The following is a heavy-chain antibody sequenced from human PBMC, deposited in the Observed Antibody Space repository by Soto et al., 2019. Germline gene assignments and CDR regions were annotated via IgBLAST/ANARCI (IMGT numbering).Heavy chain of an antibody. Sequence: QVQLQESGPGLVKPSETLSLTCTVSGCSISSYYWTWIRQTPGKGLEWMGYISDSGSTNYNPSLKRRVTISVATSKNQFSLKLRSVTAADTAVYYCAREGYSSGWNDFWGQGILVTVSS. D-gene: IGHD6-19*01. CDR2: ISDSGST. J-gene: IGHJ4*02. CDR3: AREGYSSGWNDF. CDR1: GCSISSYY. V-gene: IGHV4-59*01.